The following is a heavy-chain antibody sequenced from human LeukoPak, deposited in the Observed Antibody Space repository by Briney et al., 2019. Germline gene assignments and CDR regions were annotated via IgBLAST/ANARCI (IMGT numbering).Heavy chain of an antibody. CDR3: ARGSSSWLRKENWFDP. CDR2: ISSSGSTI. CDR1: GFTFSSYE. D-gene: IGHD6-13*01. J-gene: IGHJ5*02. Sequence: GGSLRLSCAASGFTFSSYEMSWVRQAPGKGLEWVSYISSSGSTIYYADSVKGRFTISRDNAKNSLYLQMNSLRAEDTAVYYCARGSSSWLRKENWFDPWGRGTLVTVSS. V-gene: IGHV3-48*03.